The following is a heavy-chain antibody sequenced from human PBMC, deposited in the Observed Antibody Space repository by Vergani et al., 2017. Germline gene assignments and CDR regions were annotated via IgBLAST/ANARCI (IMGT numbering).Heavy chain of an antibody. CDR1: GFTFSSYA. CDR3: AKERYYYDSSGYFDY. J-gene: IGHJ4*02. Sequence: EVQLLESGGGLVQPGGSLRLSCAASGFTFSSYAMSWVRQAPGKGLEWVSAISGSGGSTYYADPVKGRFTISRDNYKNTLYLQMNSLRAEDTAVYYCAKERYYYDSSGYFDYWGQGTLVTVSS. V-gene: IGHV3-23*01. D-gene: IGHD3-22*01. CDR2: ISGSGGST.